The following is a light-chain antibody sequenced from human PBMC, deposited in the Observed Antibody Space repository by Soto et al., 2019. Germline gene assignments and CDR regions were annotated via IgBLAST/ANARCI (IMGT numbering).Light chain of an antibody. Sequence: QSALTQPASVSGSPGQSITISCTGTSSDIGSYNYVAWYQQFPGKTPKLIIYEVRNRPSGVSFRFSGSKSGNTASLTISGLQAEDEADYYCAAWDDILNGYVFGGGTKLTVL. CDR2: EVR. J-gene: IGLJ1*01. CDR1: SSDIGSYNY. V-gene: IGLV2-14*01. CDR3: AAWDDILNGYV.